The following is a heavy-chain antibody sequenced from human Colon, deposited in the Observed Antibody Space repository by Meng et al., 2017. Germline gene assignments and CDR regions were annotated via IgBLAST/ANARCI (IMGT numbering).Heavy chain of an antibody. J-gene: IGHJ4*02. CDR1: GFTFSSYW. Sequence: ESLKISCAASGFTFSSYWMHWVRQGPGKGLVWVSRIKGDGSDTNYAGSVKGRFTISRDNAKNTLFLQMNSLTAEDTAVYYCTRDFDAAPNCWAQGTLVTSPQ. CDR2: IKGDGSDT. V-gene: IGHV3-74*01. CDR3: TRDFDAAPNC.